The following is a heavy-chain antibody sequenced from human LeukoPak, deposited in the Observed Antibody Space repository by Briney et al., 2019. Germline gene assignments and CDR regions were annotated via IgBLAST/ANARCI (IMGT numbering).Heavy chain of an antibody. CDR3: ARGTSPNPRYFDH. J-gene: IGHJ4*02. D-gene: IGHD1/OR15-1a*01. CDR1: GFTFSNYA. V-gene: IGHV3-23*01. CDR2: ITGSGGST. Sequence: GGSLRLSCAAAGFTFSNYAMSWVRQAPGKGLEWVLLITGSGGSTYYTDSVKGRFTISRDNSKNTLYLQMNSLRAEETAVYYCARGTSPNPRYFDHWGQGTLVTVSS.